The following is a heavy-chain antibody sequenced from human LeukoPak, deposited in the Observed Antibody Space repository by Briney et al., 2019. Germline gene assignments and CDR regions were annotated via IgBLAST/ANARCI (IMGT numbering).Heavy chain of an antibody. V-gene: IGHV3-64D*09. CDR1: GFNFSSYA. J-gene: IGHJ4*02. CDR2: ISSSGGST. D-gene: IGHD1-26*01. Sequence: GGSLRLDYSASGFNFSSYAIHWVRQAPGNGLEYVSAISSSGGSTYYADLVKGRFTISRGNSKNTLFLQMSSLRPEDTAVYFCVKERSGGFFDYWGQGTLVTVSS. CDR3: VKERSGGFFDY.